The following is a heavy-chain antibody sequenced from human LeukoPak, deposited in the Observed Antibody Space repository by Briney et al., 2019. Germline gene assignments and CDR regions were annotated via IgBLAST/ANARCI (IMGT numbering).Heavy chain of an antibody. D-gene: IGHD6-13*01. V-gene: IGHV4-61*01. CDR3: ARATAAAAGFLGY. CDR1: GGSVSSGSYY. CDR2: IYYSGST. J-gene: IGHJ4*02. Sequence: SETLSLTCTVSGGSVSSGSYYWSWIRQPPGKGLKWIGYIYYSGSTNYNPSLKSRVTISVDTSKNQFSLKLSSVTAADTAVYYCARATAAAAGFLGYWGQGTLVTVSS.